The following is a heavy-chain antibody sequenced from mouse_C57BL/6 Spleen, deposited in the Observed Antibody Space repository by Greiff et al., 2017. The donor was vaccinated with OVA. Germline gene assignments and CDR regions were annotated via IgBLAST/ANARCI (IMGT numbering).Heavy chain of an antibody. J-gene: IGHJ3*01. Sequence: VKLVESGPGLVAPSQSLSITCTVSGFSLTSYGVDWVRQSPGKGLEWLGVIWGVGSTNYNSALKSRLSISKDNSKSQVFLKMNSLQTDDTAMYYCATGTGPFAYWGQGTLVTVSA. CDR1: GFSLTSYG. V-gene: IGHV2-6*01. CDR3: ATGTGPFAY. CDR2: IWGVGST.